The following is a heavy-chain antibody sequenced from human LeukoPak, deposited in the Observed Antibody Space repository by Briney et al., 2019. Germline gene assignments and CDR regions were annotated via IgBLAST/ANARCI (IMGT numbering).Heavy chain of an antibody. Sequence: GGSLRLSCAASGFTFSSYWMSWVRQAPGKGLEWVANIKQDGSEKYYVDSVKGRFTVSRDNAKNSLYLQMNSLRAEDTAVYYCARGHYYDSSGYEPFDYWGQGTLVTVSS. CDR3: ARGHYYDSSGYEPFDY. D-gene: IGHD3-22*01. CDR1: GFTFSSYW. V-gene: IGHV3-7*01. J-gene: IGHJ4*02. CDR2: IKQDGSEK.